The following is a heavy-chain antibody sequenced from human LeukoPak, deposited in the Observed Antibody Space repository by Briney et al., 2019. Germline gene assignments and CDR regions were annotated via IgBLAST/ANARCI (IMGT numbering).Heavy chain of an antibody. CDR2: IYYSGST. J-gene: IGHJ4*02. Sequence: SETLSLTCTVSGGSISSYYWSWIRQPPGKGLEWIGYIYYSGSTNYNPSLKSRVTISVDRSKNQFSLKLSSVTAADTAVYYCARGAHVDTAMVTKKYYFDYWGQGTLVTVSS. CDR3: ARGAHVDTAMVTKKYYFDY. D-gene: IGHD5-18*01. CDR1: GGSISSYY. V-gene: IGHV4-59*12.